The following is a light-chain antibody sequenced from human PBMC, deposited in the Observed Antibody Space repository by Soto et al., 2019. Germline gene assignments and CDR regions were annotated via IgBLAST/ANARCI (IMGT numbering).Light chain of an antibody. J-gene: IGLJ1*01. Sequence: QSVLTQAPSASGTPGQRVTISCSGSSSNIGSNTVNWYQQLPGTAPKLLIYSNNQRPSGVPDRLSGSKSGTSASLAISGLQSEDEADYYCAAWDDSLNGYVFGTGTKVTVL. V-gene: IGLV1-44*01. CDR2: SNN. CDR3: AAWDDSLNGYV. CDR1: SSNIGSNT.